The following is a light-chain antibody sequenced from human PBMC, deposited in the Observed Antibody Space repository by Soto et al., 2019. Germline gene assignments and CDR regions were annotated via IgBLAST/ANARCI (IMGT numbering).Light chain of an antibody. Sequence: EIVLTQSPGTLSLSPGDRATLSCRASQSVRSTYLAWYQQKPGQAPRLLIYGASSSATGIPDRFSGSGSGTDFTLTISRLEPEDFAVYYCQQYGNSPLTFGGGTKVEIK. V-gene: IGKV3-20*01. CDR3: QQYGNSPLT. J-gene: IGKJ4*01. CDR1: QSVRSTY. CDR2: GAS.